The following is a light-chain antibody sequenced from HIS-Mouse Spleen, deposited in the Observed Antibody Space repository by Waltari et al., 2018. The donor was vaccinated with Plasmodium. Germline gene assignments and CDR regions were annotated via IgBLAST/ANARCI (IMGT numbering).Light chain of an antibody. V-gene: IGKV1-5*03. CDR1: QSISSR. CDR3: QQYNSYSWT. CDR2: KAS. Sequence: DIQMTQSPSTLSASVADRVTITCRASQSISSRLAWYQQKPGKAPKLLIYKASSLESRVPSRFSGSGSGTEFTLTISSLQPDDFATYYCQQYNSYSWTFGQGTKVEIK. J-gene: IGKJ1*01.